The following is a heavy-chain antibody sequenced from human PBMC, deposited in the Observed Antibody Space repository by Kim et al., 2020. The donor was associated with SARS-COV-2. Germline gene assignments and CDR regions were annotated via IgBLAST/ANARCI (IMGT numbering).Heavy chain of an antibody. D-gene: IGHD1-1*01. J-gene: IGHJ4*02. V-gene: IGHV1-24*01. CDR3: ATSYWNRMEFDY. CDR1: GYTLTELS. Sequence: ASVKVSCKVSGYTLTELSMHWVRQAPGKGLEWMGGFDPEDGETIYAQKFQGRVTMTEDTSTDTAYMELSSLRSEDTAVYYCATSYWNRMEFDYWGQGTLVTVSS. CDR2: FDPEDGET.